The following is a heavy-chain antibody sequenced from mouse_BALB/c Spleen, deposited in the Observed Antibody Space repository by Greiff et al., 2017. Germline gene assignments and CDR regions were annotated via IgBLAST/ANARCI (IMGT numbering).Heavy chain of an antibody. CDR3: ARGPTWFAY. J-gene: IGHJ3*01. Sequence: VQLQQSGPELVKPGASVNISCKASGYAFSSSWMNWVKQRPGQGLEWIGRIYPADGDTNYNGKFKGKATLTADKSSSTAYMQLSSLTSVDSAVYFYARGPTWFAYWGQGTLVTVSA. V-gene: IGHV1-82*01. CDR2: IYPADGDT. CDR1: GYAFSSSW. D-gene: IGHD6-5*01.